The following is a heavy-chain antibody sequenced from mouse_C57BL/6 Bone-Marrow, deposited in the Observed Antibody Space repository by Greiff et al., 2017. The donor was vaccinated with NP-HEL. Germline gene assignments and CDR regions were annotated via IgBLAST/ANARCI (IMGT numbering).Heavy chain of an antibody. Sequence: QVQLQQPGAELVMPGASVKLSCKASGYTFTSYWMHWVKQRPGQGLEWIGEIDPSDSYTNYNQKFKGKSTLTVDKSSSTAYMQLSSLTSEDSAVYYCARSLITTVVPYFDVWGTGTTVTVSS. J-gene: IGHJ1*03. D-gene: IGHD1-1*01. CDR3: ARSLITTVVPYFDV. CDR1: GYTFTSYW. CDR2: IDPSDSYT. V-gene: IGHV1-69*01.